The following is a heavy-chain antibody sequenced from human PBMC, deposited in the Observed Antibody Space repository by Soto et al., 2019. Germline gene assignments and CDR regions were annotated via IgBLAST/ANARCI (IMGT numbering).Heavy chain of an antibody. CDR3: ARDHIRGVRGYDSSGYGTGDY. J-gene: IGHJ4*02. D-gene: IGHD3-22*01. V-gene: IGHV4-4*02. Sequence: SETLSLTCAVSGGSISSSNWWSWVRQPPGKGLEWIGEIYHSGSTNYNPSLKSRVTISVDKSKNQFSLKLSSVTAADTAVYYCARDHIRGVRGYDSSGYGTGDYWGQGTLVTVS. CDR2: IYHSGST. CDR1: GGSISSSNW.